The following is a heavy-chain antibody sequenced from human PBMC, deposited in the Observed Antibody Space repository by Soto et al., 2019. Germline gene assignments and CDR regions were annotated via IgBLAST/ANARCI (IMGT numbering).Heavy chain of an antibody. CDR2: IYWDEDK. CDR1: GFSLSTSGVG. V-gene: IGHV2-5*02. J-gene: IGHJ4*03. CDR3: ARVQAVYYDSSDYNVGFEC. D-gene: IGHD3-22*01. Sequence: SDPTLENPTQTLTLTCTFSGFSLSTSGVGMGWIRQPPGKALEWLAFIYWDEDKRFSPSLKSRLTITKDTSKNQVVLTMAKMEHVDTGTYYRARVQAVYYDSSDYNVGFECWGQGILVTLSS.